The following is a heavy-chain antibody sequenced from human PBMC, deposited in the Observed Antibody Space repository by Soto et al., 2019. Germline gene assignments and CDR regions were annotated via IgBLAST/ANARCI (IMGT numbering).Heavy chain of an antibody. J-gene: IGHJ2*01. Sequence: SETLSLTCTVSGGSISSYYWSWIRQPPGRGLEWIGYIYYSGSTNYNPSLKSRVTISVDTSKNQFSLKLSSVTAADTAVYYCARVSSRGNWYFDLWGRGTLVTVSS. D-gene: IGHD6-13*01. CDR3: ARVSSRGNWYFDL. V-gene: IGHV4-59*01. CDR2: IYYSGST. CDR1: GGSISSYY.